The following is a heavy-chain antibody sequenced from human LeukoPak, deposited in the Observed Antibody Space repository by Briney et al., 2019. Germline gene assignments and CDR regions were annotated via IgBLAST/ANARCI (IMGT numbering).Heavy chain of an antibody. CDR1: GYTFSSYA. J-gene: IGHJ3*02. CDR2: ISAYNGNT. CDR3: ARDSGSITMIVSGLAAFDI. Sequence: GASVKVSCKASGYTFSSYAFSWVRQAPGQGLEWMGWISAYNGNTNYAQKLQGRVTMTTDTSTSTAYMELRSLRSDDTAVYYCARDSGSITMIVSGLAAFDIWGQGTMVTVSS. D-gene: IGHD3-22*01. V-gene: IGHV1-18*01.